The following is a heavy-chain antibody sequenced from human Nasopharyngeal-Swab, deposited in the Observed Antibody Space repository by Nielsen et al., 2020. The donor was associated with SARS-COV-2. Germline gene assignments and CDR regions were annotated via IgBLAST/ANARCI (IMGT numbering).Heavy chain of an antibody. J-gene: IGHJ6*03. CDR3: ARGYCSGGSCYRYYYYYYMDV. V-gene: IGHV4-59*01. Sequence: WIRQAPGKGLEWIGYIYYSGSTKYNPSLKSRVTISVDTSKNQFSLKLSSVTAADTAVYYCARGYCSGGSCYRYYYYYYMDVWGKGTTVTDSS. CDR2: IYYSGST. D-gene: IGHD2-15*01.